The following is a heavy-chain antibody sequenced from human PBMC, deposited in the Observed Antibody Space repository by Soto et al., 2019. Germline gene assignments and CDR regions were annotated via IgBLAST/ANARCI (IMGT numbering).Heavy chain of an antibody. J-gene: IGHJ4*02. Sequence: EIQLLESGGGLVEPGGSLTLSCVASGFTFYDYGMNWVRQAPGKGLEWVSSISGSSRRTDYADSVKGRFVISRDNSKAMVYLEMNRLRAADTAVYYCAKDFSSKGWMGLNAPSDSWGQGILVSVSS. D-gene: IGHD4-4*01. CDR3: AKDFSSKGWMGLNAPSDS. CDR2: ISGSSRRT. CDR1: GFTFYDYG. V-gene: IGHV3-23*01.